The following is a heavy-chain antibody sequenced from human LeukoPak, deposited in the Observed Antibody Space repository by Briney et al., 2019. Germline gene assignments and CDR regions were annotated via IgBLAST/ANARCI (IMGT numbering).Heavy chain of an antibody. CDR1: GFTFSSYA. D-gene: IGHD6-19*01. J-gene: IGHJ4*02. Sequence: GGSLRLSCAASGFTFSSYAMHWVRQAPGKGLEWVAVISYDGSNKYYADSVKGRFTISRDNSKNTLYLQMNSLRAEDTAVYYCASSTAVAGDDHWGQGTLVTVSS. V-gene: IGHV3-30-3*01. CDR3: ASSTAVAGDDH. CDR2: ISYDGSNK.